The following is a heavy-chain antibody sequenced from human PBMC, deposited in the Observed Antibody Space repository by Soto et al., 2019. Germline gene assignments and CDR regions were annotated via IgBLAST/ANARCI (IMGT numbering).Heavy chain of an antibody. J-gene: IGHJ5*02. D-gene: IGHD2-2*01. CDR1: GGSISSGGYY. Sequence: QVQLQESDPGLVKPSQTLSLTCTVSGGSISSGGYYWSWIRQHPGKGLEWIGYIYYSGSTYYNPSLKSRVTISVDTSKNQFSLKLSSVTAADTAVYYCARARPYCISTSCHPNWFDPWGQGTLVTVSS. V-gene: IGHV4-31*03. CDR2: IYYSGST. CDR3: ARARPYCISTSCHPNWFDP.